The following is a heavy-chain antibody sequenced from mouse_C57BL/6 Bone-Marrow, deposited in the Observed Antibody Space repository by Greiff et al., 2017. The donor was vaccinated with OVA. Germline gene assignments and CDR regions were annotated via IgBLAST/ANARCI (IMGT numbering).Heavy chain of an antibody. Sequence: EVQLQQSGPELVKPGASVKISCKASGYTFTDYYMNWVKQSHGKSLEWIGDINPNNGGTSYNQKFKGKATLTVDKSSSTAYMELRGLTSEDSAVYYCARPAYYSNHYFDYWGQGTTLTVSS. V-gene: IGHV1-26*01. CDR3: ARPAYYSNHYFDY. CDR1: GYTFTDYY. CDR2: INPNNGGT. D-gene: IGHD2-5*01. J-gene: IGHJ2*01.